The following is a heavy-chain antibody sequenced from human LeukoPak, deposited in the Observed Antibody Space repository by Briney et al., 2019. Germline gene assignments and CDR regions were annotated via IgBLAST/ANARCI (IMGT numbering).Heavy chain of an antibody. Sequence: GGSLRLSCAASGFTFSSYGMHWVRQAPGKGLEWVAVIWYDGNNKYYADSVKGRFTTSRDNSKNTLYLQMNSLRAEDTAVYYCAKDLEVAYYYDSSGYSHWGQGTLVTVSS. V-gene: IGHV3-33*06. J-gene: IGHJ4*02. CDR3: AKDLEVAYYYDSSGYSH. CDR2: IWYDGNNK. D-gene: IGHD3-22*01. CDR1: GFTFSSYG.